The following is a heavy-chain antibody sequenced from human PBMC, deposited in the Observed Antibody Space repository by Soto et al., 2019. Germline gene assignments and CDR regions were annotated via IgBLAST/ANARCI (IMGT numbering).Heavy chain of an antibody. V-gene: IGHV3-53*01. D-gene: IGHD1-1*01. CDR1: GFTVSDNY. J-gene: IGHJ4*02. Sequence: GGSLRLSCAASGFTVSDNYMGWVRQAPGKGLECVSFVHSGGITYYAESVKGRFTISGDSSRSTLYLQMNSLRVEDTAVYFCARITTPLNTTGWPLFDSWGQGALVTVSS. CDR3: ARITTPLNTTGWPLFDS. CDR2: VHSGGIT.